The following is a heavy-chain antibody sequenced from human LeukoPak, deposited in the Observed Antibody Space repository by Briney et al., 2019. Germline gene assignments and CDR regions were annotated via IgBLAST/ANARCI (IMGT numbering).Heavy chain of an antibody. CDR1: GFTFSSYS. Sequence: GGSLRLSCAASGFTFSSYSMNWVRQAPGKGLEWVSSISSSSSYIYYADSVKGRFTISRDNAKNSLYLQMNSLRAEDTAVYYCARHPSAMANFDSWGQGTLVTVSS. D-gene: IGHD2-2*01. J-gene: IGHJ4*02. CDR2: ISSSSSYI. V-gene: IGHV3-21*01. CDR3: ARHPSAMANFDS.